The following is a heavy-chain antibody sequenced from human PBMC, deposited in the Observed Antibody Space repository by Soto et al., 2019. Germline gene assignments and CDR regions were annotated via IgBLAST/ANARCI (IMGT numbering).Heavy chain of an antibody. Sequence: GESLRLSCGVSGFTFSTYAMSWVRQAPGKGRERVSAISGSGNKTFYADSVKGRFTISRDNSKNTLHLHMSSLRVEDTAVYYCVRGVRLHFDLWGQGTLVTV. CDR1: GFTFSTYA. J-gene: IGHJ4*02. CDR2: ISGSGNKT. V-gene: IGHV3-23*01. CDR3: VRGVRLHFDL.